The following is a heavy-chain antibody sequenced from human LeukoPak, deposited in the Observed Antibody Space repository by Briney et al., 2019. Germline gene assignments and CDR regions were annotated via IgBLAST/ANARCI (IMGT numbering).Heavy chain of an antibody. V-gene: IGHV3-21*01. D-gene: IGHD3-10*01. CDR1: GITFSNYN. Sequence: PGGSLRLSCAAPGITFSNYNMNWVRQAPGKGLEWISSITSSSSYTFYADSVKGRFTISRDNSKNTLYLQMNSLRAEDTAVYYCARPLMYYYGSETYFWFDPWGQGTLVTVSS. J-gene: IGHJ5*02. CDR3: ARPLMYYYGSETYFWFDP. CDR2: ITSSSSYT.